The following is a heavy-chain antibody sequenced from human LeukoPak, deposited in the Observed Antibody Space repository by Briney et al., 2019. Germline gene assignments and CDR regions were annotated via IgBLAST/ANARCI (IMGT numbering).Heavy chain of an antibody. V-gene: IGHV3-48*02. CDR1: GFTFRTYS. J-gene: IGHJ5*02. Sequence: PGGSLRLSCAASGFTFRTYSMNWVRQAPGKGLESISYISSSGSTIYYADSVKGRFTISRDNAKNSLYLQMNSLRDEDTAIYYCARDPISADYGNWFDPWGRGTLVTVSS. D-gene: IGHD4-17*01. CDR3: ARDPISADYGNWFDP. CDR2: ISSSGSTI.